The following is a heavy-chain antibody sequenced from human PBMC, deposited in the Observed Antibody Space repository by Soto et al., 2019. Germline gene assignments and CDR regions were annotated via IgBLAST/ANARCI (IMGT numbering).Heavy chain of an antibody. V-gene: IGHV1-46*01. CDR2: INPSGGST. J-gene: IGHJ3*02. CDR1: GYTFTSYY. CDR3: ARDILAYYDSSGSLDAFDI. D-gene: IGHD3-22*01. Sequence: ASVKVFCKASGYTFTSYYMHWVRQAPGQGLEWMGIINPSGGSTSYAQKFQGRVTMTRDTSTSTVYMELSSLRSEDTAVYYCARDILAYYDSSGSLDAFDIWGQGTMVTVSS.